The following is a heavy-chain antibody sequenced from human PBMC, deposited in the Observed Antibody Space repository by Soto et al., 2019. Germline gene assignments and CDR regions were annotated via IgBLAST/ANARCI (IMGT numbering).Heavy chain of an antibody. V-gene: IGHV3-74*01. D-gene: IGHD3-3*01. CDR3: ARDLPVYYDFWSGYSYGMDV. Sequence: GGSLRLSCAASGFAFNTYWMHWVRQAPGRGLVWVSRINGDGSSTNYADSVKGRFTISRDNAKGTLYLQMNSLRAEDTAVYYCARDLPVYYDFWSGYSYGMDVWGQGTTVTVSS. J-gene: IGHJ6*02. CDR1: GFAFNTYW. CDR2: INGDGSST.